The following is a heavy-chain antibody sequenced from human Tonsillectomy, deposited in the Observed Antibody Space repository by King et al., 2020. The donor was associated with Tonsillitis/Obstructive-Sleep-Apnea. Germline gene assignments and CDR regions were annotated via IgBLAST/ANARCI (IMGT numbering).Heavy chain of an antibody. J-gene: IGHJ4*02. V-gene: IGHV4-59*01. CDR3: AREHCNSSSCCIDY. D-gene: IGHD2/OR15-2a*01. CDR2: NYYGGNT. CDR1: GDSISSYY. Sequence: QLQESGPGLVKPSETLSLTCTVSGDSISSYYWSWIRQTPGKGLEWIGYNYYGGNTNYNPSLKSRVTISIETSKNQFSLKLTSVTAADTAVYYCAREHCNSSSCCIDYWGPGTLVTVSS.